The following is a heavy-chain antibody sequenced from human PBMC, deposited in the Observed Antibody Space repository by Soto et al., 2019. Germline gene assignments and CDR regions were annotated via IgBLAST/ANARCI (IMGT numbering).Heavy chain of an antibody. Sequence: GASVKVSCKASGYIFTNYNLHWVRQAPGQGLEWMGTINPSGGSRTYAQKFQVRVTMTRDTSTSTVYMELSSLRSEDTAVYYCARGYYDSSAYSYFDYWGQGTLVTVSS. CDR1: GYIFTNYN. CDR2: INPSGGSR. J-gene: IGHJ4*02. D-gene: IGHD3-22*01. CDR3: ARGYYDSSAYSYFDY. V-gene: IGHV1-46*01.